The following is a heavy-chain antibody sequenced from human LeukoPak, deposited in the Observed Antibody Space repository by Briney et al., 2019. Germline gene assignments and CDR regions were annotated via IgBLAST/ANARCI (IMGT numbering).Heavy chain of an antibody. CDR2: IYYSGST. V-gene: IGHV4-59*12. CDR1: GGSISNYY. CDR3: ARDLDILTEYPGCAFDI. Sequence: SETLSLTCTVSGGSISNYYWSWIRQPPGKGLEWIGYIYYSGSTNYNPSLESRVTISVDTSKNQFSLKLTSVTAADTAVYYCARDLDILTEYPGCAFDIWGQGTMVTVSS. D-gene: IGHD3-9*01. J-gene: IGHJ3*02.